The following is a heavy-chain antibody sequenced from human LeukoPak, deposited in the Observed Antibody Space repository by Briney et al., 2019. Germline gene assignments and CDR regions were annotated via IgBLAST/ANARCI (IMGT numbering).Heavy chain of an antibody. Sequence: GASVNVSCKASGYTFTGYYMHWVRQAPGQGLEWMGWINPNSGGTNYAQKFQGRVTMTRDTSISPAYMELSRLRSDDTAVYYCAPTARDYYGSGSYYTFDYWGQGTLVTVSS. CDR3: APTARDYYGSGSYYTFDY. CDR2: INPNSGGT. D-gene: IGHD3-10*01. CDR1: GYTFTGYY. V-gene: IGHV1-2*02. J-gene: IGHJ4*02.